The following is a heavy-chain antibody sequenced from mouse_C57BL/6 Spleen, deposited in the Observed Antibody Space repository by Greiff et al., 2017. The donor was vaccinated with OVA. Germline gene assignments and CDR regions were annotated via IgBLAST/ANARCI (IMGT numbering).Heavy chain of an antibody. CDR1: GFTFSSYT. Sequence: EVKLVESGGGLVKPGGSLKLSCAASGFTFSSYTMSWVRQTPEKRLEWVATISGGGGNTFYPDSVKGRFTISRDNAKNTLYLQMSSLRSEDTALYYCARRDYHWYFDVWGTGTTVTVSS. D-gene: IGHD2-4*01. V-gene: IGHV5-9*01. J-gene: IGHJ1*03. CDR3: ARRDYHWYFDV. CDR2: ISGGGGNT.